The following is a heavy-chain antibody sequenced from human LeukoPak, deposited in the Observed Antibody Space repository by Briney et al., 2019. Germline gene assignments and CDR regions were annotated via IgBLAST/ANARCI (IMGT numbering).Heavy chain of an antibody. Sequence: SETLSLTCTVSAGSISSYYWSSIRQRAGKRLEGIWRIYTSGSTNYNPSLKSRVTMSVDTSKNQFSLKLSSVTAADTAVYYCARVGMVRGVIGYYYYYYMDVWGKGTTVTISS. V-gene: IGHV4-4*07. CDR1: AGSISSYY. CDR2: IYTSGST. J-gene: IGHJ6*03. CDR3: ARVGMVRGVIGYYYYYYMDV. D-gene: IGHD3-10*01.